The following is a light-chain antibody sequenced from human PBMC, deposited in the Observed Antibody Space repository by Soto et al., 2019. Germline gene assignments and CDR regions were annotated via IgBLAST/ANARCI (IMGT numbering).Light chain of an antibody. CDR2: GTN. CDR1: SGSVSTNYY. J-gene: IGLJ3*02. Sequence: QTVVTQEPSFSVSPGGTVTLTCGLNSGSVSTNYYPSWYQQTPGQAPRTLIYGTNTRSSGVPDRFSGSILGNKAALTITGAQADDESDYYCVLFMGNGIRVFGGGTKLT. V-gene: IGLV8-61*01. CDR3: VLFMGNGIRV.